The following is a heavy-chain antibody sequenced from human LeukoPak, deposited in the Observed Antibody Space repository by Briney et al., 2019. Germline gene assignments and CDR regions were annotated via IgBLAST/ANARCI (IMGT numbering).Heavy chain of an antibody. CDR3: ARDYRGGSFKYYFDY. J-gene: IGHJ4*02. CDR2: IYSGGST. D-gene: IGHD1-26*01. Sequence: SGGSLRLSCAASGFTFSSYAMSWVRQAPGKGLEWVSVIYSGGSTYYADSVKGRFTISRDNSKNTLYLQMNSLRAEDTAVYYCARDYRGGSFKYYFDYWGQGTLVTVSS. V-gene: IGHV3-53*01. CDR1: GFTFSSYA.